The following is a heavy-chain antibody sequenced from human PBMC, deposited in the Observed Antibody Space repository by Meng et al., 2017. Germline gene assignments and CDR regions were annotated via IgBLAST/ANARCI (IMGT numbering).Heavy chain of an antibody. CDR1: GYTFTNYD. Sequence: QVQLVQSGADVKKPGASVKVSCKTSGYTFTNYDINWVRQATGQGLEWVGWMNPKSGNTGFAQKFQGRVTMTRDTSITTAYMELSSLRSEDTAVYYCARVYGDIDYWGQGTLVTVS. CDR3: ARVYGDIDY. CDR2: MNPKSGNT. D-gene: IGHD4-17*01. J-gene: IGHJ4*02. V-gene: IGHV1-8*01.